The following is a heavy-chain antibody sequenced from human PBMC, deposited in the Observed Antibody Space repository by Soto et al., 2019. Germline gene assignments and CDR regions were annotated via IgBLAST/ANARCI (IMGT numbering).Heavy chain of an antibody. V-gene: IGHV1-18*01. CDR3: ASVDLIPHDFGGYFLVLGV. CDR2: ISAYNGNT. CDR1: GYTFTSYG. D-gene: IGHD4-17*01. Sequence: ASVKVSCKASGYTFTSYGISWVRRAPGQGLEWMGWISAYNGNTNYAQKLQGRVTMTTDTSTSTAYMELRSLRSDDTAVYYCASVDLIPHDFGGYFLVLGVWGQGTTVTVCS. J-gene: IGHJ6*02.